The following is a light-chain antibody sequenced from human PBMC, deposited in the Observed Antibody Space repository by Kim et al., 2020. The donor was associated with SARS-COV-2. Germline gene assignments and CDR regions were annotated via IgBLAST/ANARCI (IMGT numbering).Light chain of an antibody. J-gene: IGLJ1*01. CDR3: CSYAGSSTFV. CDR1: STDFGSYNL. Sequence: GQSITISCTGTSTDFGSYNLVSWYHQHRGNAPNLMIYEVSKRPSGVSSRFAGSKSGTTASLTISGLQAEDEAYYYCCSYAGSSTFVFGTGTKVTVL. CDR2: EVS. V-gene: IGLV2-23*02.